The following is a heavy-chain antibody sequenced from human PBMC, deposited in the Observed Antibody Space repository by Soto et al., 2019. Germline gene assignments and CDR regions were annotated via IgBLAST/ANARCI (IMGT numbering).Heavy chain of an antibody. V-gene: IGHV1-8*01. J-gene: IGHJ3*01. D-gene: IGHD2-2*01. Sequence: QVQLVQSGAEVRRPGTSVMVSCKTSGYTFTDYDINWVRQATGQGLEWMGWMNPNSGNTGYAQKFQGRVSMTRNTATSTAYMELSSLRSDDTAIYYCARDSSTTIPVWGQGTMVTVSS. CDR1: GYTFTDYD. CDR2: MNPNSGNT. CDR3: ARDSSTTIPV.